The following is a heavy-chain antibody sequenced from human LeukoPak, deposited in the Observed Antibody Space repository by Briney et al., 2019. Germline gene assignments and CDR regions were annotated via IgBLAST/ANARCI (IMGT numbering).Heavy chain of an antibody. Sequence: PGGSLRLSCAASGFTVSSNYMCWVRQAPGKGLEWVSVIYSGGSTYYADSVKGRFTISRDNSKDTLFLQMNSLRAEDTAVYYCAKADSYGGNSQLFDFWGQGTLVTVSS. CDR1: GFTVSSNY. J-gene: IGHJ4*02. V-gene: IGHV3-66*01. D-gene: IGHD2-21*02. CDR2: IYSGGST. CDR3: AKADSYGGNSQLFDF.